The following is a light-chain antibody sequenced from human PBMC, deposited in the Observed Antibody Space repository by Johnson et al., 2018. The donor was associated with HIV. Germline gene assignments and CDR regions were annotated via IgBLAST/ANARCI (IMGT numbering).Light chain of an antibody. CDR2: ENN. CDR3: GTWDSGLSGGLYL. Sequence: QSVLTQPPSVSAAPGQKVTISCSGSSSNIGNNHVSWYQHFSGTAPKLLIYENNKRPSGIPDRFSGSRSGTSATLATTGLQTGDEADYSCGTWDSGLSGGLYLFGTGTKVTVL. CDR1: SSNIGNNH. J-gene: IGLJ1*01. V-gene: IGLV1-51*02.